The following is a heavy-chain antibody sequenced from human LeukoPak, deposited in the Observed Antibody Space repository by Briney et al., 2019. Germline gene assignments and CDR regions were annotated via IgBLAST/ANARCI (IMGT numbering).Heavy chain of an antibody. CDR1: GYSISSGHY. J-gene: IGHJ4*02. Sequence: PSETLSLTCTVSGYSISSGHYWGWIRQPAGKGLEWIGRIYTSGSINYNPSLKSRVTMSVDTSKSQFSLKLSSVTAADTAVYYCAANYYYDSSGYDNWCQGILVTVSS. D-gene: IGHD3-22*01. CDR3: AANYYYDSSGYDN. CDR2: IYTSGSI. V-gene: IGHV4-4*07.